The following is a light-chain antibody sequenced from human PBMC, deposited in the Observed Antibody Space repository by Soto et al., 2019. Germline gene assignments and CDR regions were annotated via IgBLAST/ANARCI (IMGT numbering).Light chain of an antibody. CDR2: DTS. V-gene: IGLV7-46*01. Sequence: QTVVTQEPSLTVSPGGTVTLTCASSTGAITSGHYPYWFQQKPGQAPRTLIYDTSNKHSWTPARFSGSLLGDKAALTLSGAQPEDEVDYYCLLSYDGARFVLFGGGTKLTVL. CDR1: TGAITSGHY. CDR3: LLSYDGARFVL. J-gene: IGLJ2*01.